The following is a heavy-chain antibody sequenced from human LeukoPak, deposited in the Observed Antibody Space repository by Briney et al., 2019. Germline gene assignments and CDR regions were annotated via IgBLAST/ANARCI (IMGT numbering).Heavy chain of an antibody. Sequence: GGSLRLSCAASGFTFSSYWMSWVRQAPGKGLEWEANIKQDGSEKYYVDSVKGRFTISRDNAKNSLYLQMNSLRAEDTAVHYCAKLSPRYFDYWGQGTLVTVSS. CDR1: GFTFSSYW. J-gene: IGHJ4*02. D-gene: IGHD4-23*01. CDR2: IKQDGSEK. CDR3: AKLSPRYFDY. V-gene: IGHV3-7*03.